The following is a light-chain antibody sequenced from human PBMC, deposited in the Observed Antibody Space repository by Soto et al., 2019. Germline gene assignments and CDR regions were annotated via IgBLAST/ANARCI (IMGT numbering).Light chain of an antibody. Sequence: EIPLTQSPSFLSASVGDRVTITCRASLGIDSYFDWYQQKPGKAPKLLIYDALILQSGVPPRFSGSGTGTEFTLTISSLQPDDFEIYYCQQFNSFPRTCGQGTKV. CDR2: DAL. V-gene: IGKV1-9*01. CDR3: QQFNSFPRT. J-gene: IGKJ1*01. CDR1: LGIDSY.